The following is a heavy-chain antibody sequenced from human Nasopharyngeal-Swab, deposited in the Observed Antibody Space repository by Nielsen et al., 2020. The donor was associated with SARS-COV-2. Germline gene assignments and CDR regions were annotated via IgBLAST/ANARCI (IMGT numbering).Heavy chain of an antibody. Sequence: GGSLRLSCAASGFTFSSYAMHWVRQAPGKGLEWVAAISHDGSKKYYGDSVEGRFIISRDNSKNTLYLQMNSLRAEDTAVYYCARDGSSWYEGYYCDNWSQGTLVTVSS. D-gene: IGHD6-13*01. V-gene: IGHV3-30*04. J-gene: IGHJ4*02. CDR3: ARDGSSWYEGYYCDN. CDR1: GFTFSSYA. CDR2: ISHDGSKK.